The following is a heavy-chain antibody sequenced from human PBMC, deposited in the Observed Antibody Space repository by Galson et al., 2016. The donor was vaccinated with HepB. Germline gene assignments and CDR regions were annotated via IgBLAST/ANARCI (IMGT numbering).Heavy chain of an antibody. Sequence: ETLSLTCTVSGGSISSSSYYWGWIRQPPGRGLEWIGSIYYSGSTYYNPSLKSRVTISVDTSKNQFSLKLSSVTAADTAVYYCARRSSSSGGRRFDPWGQGTLVTVSS. CDR1: GGSISSSSYY. CDR2: IYYSGST. V-gene: IGHV4-39*01. D-gene: IGHD6-13*01. CDR3: ARRSSSSGGRRFDP. J-gene: IGHJ5*02.